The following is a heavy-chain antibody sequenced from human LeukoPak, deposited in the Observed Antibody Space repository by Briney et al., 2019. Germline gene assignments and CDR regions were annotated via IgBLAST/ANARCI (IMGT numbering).Heavy chain of an antibody. D-gene: IGHD3-9*01. CDR2: ISSSSSYI. Sequence: GGSLRLSCAASGFTFSSYSMNWVRQAPGKGLEWVSSISSSSSYIYYADSVKGRFTISRDNAKNSLYLQMNSLRAEDTAVYYCARGVTSYYDILTGYYPSAEYFQHWGQGTLVTVSS. V-gene: IGHV3-21*01. CDR1: GFTFSSYS. J-gene: IGHJ1*01. CDR3: ARGVTSYYDILTGYYPSAEYFQH.